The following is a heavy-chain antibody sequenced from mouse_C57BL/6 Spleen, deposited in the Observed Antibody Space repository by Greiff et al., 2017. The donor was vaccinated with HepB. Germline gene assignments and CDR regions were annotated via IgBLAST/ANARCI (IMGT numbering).Heavy chain of an antibody. J-gene: IGHJ3*01. CDR3: ARLNYEDDGAY. V-gene: IGHV1-52*01. D-gene: IGHD2-4*01. CDR2: IDPSDSET. CDR1: GYTFTSYW. Sequence: QVQLQQPGAELVRPGSSVKLSCKASGYTFTSYWMHWVKQRPIQGLEWIGNIDPSDSETHYNQKFKDKATLTVDKSSSTAYMQLSSLTSEDSAVYDCARLNYEDDGAYWGQGTLVTVAA.